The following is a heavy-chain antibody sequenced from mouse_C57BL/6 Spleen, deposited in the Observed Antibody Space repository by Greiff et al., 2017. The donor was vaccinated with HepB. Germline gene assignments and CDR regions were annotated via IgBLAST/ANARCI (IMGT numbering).Heavy chain of an antibody. V-gene: IGHV1-15*01. D-gene: IGHD4-1*01. CDR3: TRELGRGFAY. CDR1: GYTFTDYE. CDR2: IDPETGGT. J-gene: IGHJ3*01. Sequence: VHLVESGAELVRPGASVTLSCKASGYTFTDYEMHWVKQTPVHGLEWIGAIDPETGGTAYNQKFKGKAILTADKSSSTAYMELRSLTSEDSAVYYCTRELGRGFAYWGQGTLVTVSA.